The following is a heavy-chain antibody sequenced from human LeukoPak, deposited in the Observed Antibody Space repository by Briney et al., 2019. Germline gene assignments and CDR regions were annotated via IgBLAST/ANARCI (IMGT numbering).Heavy chain of an antibody. CDR1: GGSISSYY. J-gene: IGHJ4*02. Sequence: SETLSLTCTVSGGSISSYYWSWIRQPPGKGLEWIGYIYYSGSTNYNPSLKSRVTISVDTSKNQFSLKLSSVTAADTAVYYCASLRVDSSGYYYNYWGQGTLVTVSS. CDR2: IYYSGST. V-gene: IGHV4-59*12. CDR3: ASLRVDSSGYYYNY. D-gene: IGHD3-22*01.